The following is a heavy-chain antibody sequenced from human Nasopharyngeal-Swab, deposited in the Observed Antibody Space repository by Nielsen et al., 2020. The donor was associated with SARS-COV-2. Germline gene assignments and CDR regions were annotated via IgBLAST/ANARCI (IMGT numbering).Heavy chain of an antibody. CDR3: AREGPRVGY. D-gene: IGHD1-26*01. CDR1: GFTVSSHY. CDR2: IYSGGST. J-gene: IGHJ4*02. Sequence: GESLKISCAASGFTVSSHYMSWVRQAPGKGLEWVSVIYSGGSTYYADSVKGRFTISRHNSKNTLYLQMNSLRAEDTAVYYCAREGPRVGYWGQGTLVTVSS. V-gene: IGHV3-53*04.